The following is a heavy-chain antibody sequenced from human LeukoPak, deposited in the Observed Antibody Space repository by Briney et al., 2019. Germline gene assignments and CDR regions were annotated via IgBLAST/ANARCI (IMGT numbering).Heavy chain of an antibody. CDR3: AKDPRVGSRVATPCH. V-gene: IGHV3-23*01. CDR1: GFTFSSYW. D-gene: IGHD5-24*01. Sequence: GGSLRLSCAASGFTFSSYWMSWVRQAPGKGLKWVSAISGSGGSTYYADSVKGRFTISRDNSKSTLFLQMNSLRAEDTAVYYCAKDPRVGSRVATPCHWGQGTLVTVSS. CDR2: ISGSGGST. J-gene: IGHJ4*02.